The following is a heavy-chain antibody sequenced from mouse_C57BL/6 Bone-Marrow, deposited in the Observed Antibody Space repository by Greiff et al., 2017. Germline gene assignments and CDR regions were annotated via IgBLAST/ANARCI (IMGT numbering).Heavy chain of an antibody. D-gene: IGHD1-1*01. CDR1: GYSFTGYY. J-gene: IGHJ2*01. CDR2: INPSTGGT. CDR3: ARWVLRCGYYVEY. Sequence: EVQVVVPGPELVKPGASVKISCKASGYSFTGYYMNWVKQSPEKSLEWIGEINPSTGGTTYNQKFKAKATLTVDKSSSTAYKQLKSLTSEDSAVYYCARWVLRCGYYVEYWGQGTTLTVSS. V-gene: IGHV1-42*01.